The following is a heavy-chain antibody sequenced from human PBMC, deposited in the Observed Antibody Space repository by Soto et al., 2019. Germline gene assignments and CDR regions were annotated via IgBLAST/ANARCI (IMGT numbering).Heavy chain of an antibody. CDR3: ARVPSP. CDR2: IYHSGST. V-gene: IGHV4-30-2*01. Sequence: QLQLQESGSGLVKPSQTLSLTCAVSGGSISSGGYSWSWIRQPPGKGLEWIGYIYHSGSTNCNPPVRGRVAVSVDRSKNQFSLKLGSVTAADTAVYYCARVPSPWGQGTLVTVSS. J-gene: IGHJ5*02. CDR1: GGSISSGGYS.